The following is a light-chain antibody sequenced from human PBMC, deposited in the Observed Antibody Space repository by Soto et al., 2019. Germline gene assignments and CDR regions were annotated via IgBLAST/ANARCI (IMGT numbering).Light chain of an antibody. J-gene: IGLJ1*01. CDR1: SSDVGTYDL. V-gene: IGLV2-23*01. Sequence: QSVLTQPASVSGSPGQSIAISCTGTSSDVGTYDLVSWYQQHPGKAPKLMIYEGTKRPSGVSNRFSGSKSANTASLTISGLQPEDVADYYCCSSAGSSLYVFGSGTKVTVL. CDR3: CSSAGSSLYV. CDR2: EGT.